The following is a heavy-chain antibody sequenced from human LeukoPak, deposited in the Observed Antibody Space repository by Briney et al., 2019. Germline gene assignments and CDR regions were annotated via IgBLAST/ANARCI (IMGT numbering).Heavy chain of an antibody. J-gene: IGHJ2*01. Sequence: SVKVSCRASGFTFTSSAVQWVRQARGQRLEWIGWIVVGSGNTNYAQKFQERVTITSDMSTSTAYMELSSLRSEDTAVYYCAAATYCGGDCTAGPWYFDLWGRGTLVTVSS. V-gene: IGHV1-58*01. D-gene: IGHD2-21*02. CDR2: IVVGSGNT. CDR1: GFTFTSSA. CDR3: AAATYCGGDCTAGPWYFDL.